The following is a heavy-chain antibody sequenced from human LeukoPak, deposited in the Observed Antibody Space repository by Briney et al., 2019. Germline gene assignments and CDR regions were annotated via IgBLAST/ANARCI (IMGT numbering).Heavy chain of an antibody. CDR3: ARDLNWAFDY. D-gene: IGHD1-1*01. Sequence: GGSLRLSCADSGFTFSGYSMNWVRQAPGEGLEWVAYINSGSAIIAYADSVKGRFTVSRDNARSSLYLRMNSLRAGDTAVYYCARDLNWAFDYWGQGTLVTVSS. CDR2: INSGSAII. CDR1: GFTFSGYS. V-gene: IGHV3-48*01. J-gene: IGHJ4*02.